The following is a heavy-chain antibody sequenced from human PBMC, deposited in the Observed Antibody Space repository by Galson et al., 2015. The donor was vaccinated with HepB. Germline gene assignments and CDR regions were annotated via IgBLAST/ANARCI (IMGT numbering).Heavy chain of an antibody. CDR2: IYYSGST. J-gene: IGHJ4*02. CDR1: GGSISSYY. CDR3: ASFPNYCSSTSCYGSDY. Sequence: ATLSLTCTVSGGSISSYYWSWIRQPPGKGLEWIGYIYYSGSTNYNPSLKSRVTISVDTSKNQFSLKLSSVTAADTAVYYCASFPNYCSSTSCYGSDYWGQGTLVTVSS. V-gene: IGHV4-59*01. D-gene: IGHD2-2*01.